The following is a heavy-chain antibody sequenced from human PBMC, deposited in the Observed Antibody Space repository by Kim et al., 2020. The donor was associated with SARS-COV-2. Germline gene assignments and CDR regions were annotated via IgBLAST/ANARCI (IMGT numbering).Heavy chain of an antibody. Sequence: GGSLRLSCAASGFTFSSNYMSWVRQAPGKGLEWVSVIYSGGSTNNAEAAEGRFTTSRDNTKNTLYLQMNSQRGEDTAVYYFVGDAETTLTTGYYYYYYYMDLGGKGTTVPVSS. CDR3: VGDAETTLTTGYYYYYYYMDL. V-gene: IGHV3-66*01. D-gene: IGHD4-17*01. J-gene: IGHJ6*03. CDR1: GFTFSSNY. CDR2: IYSGGST.